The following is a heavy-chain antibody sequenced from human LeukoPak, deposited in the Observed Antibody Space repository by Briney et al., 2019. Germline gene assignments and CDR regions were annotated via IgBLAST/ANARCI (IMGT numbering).Heavy chain of an antibody. CDR2: IYYSGST. Sequence: SETLSLTCTVSGGSISSGGYYWSWIRQHPGKGLEWIGYIYYSGSTYYNPSLKSRVTISVDTSKNQFSLKLSSVTAADTAVYYCARGAYVDTAMVPRGFGYWGQGTLVTVSS. J-gene: IGHJ4*02. V-gene: IGHV4-31*03. D-gene: IGHD5-18*01. CDR3: ARGAYVDTAMVPRGFGY. CDR1: GGSISSGGYY.